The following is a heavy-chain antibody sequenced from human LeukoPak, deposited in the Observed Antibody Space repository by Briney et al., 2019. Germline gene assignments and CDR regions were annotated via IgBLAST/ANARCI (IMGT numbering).Heavy chain of an antibody. CDR1: GYTFTYYY. CDR3: ARVAHSGYDLEAFDY. J-gene: IGHJ4*02. V-gene: IGHV1-2*06. D-gene: IGHD5-12*01. CDR2: INPNSGGT. Sequence: ASVKVPCKASGYTFTYYYIHWVRQAPGQGLEWMGRINPNSGGTNYAQKFQGRVTMTRDTSISTAYMELNSLRSDDTAVYYCARVAHSGYDLEAFDYWGQGTLVTVSS.